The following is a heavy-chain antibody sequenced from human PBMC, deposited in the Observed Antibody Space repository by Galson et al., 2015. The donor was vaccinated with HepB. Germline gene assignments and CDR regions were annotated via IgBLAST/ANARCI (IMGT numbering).Heavy chain of an antibody. CDR3: ARPPLADMIRGVIGLAAFDI. CDR1: GYSFTSYW. Sequence: QSGAEVKKPGESLKISCKGSGYSFTSYWIGWVRQMPGKGLEWMGIIYPGDSDTRYSPSFQGQVTISADKSISTDYLQWSSLKASDTAMYYCARPPLADMIRGVIGLAAFDIWGQGTMVTVSS. D-gene: IGHD3-10*01. J-gene: IGHJ3*02. CDR2: IYPGDSDT. V-gene: IGHV5-51*03.